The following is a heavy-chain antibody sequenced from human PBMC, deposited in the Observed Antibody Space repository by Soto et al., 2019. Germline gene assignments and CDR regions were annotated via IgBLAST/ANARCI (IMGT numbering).Heavy chain of an antibody. CDR3: ARDKWEAAAGYYYYYYMDV. V-gene: IGHV3-48*01. J-gene: IGHJ6*03. Sequence: PAGSPRLSCAASGFTLSSYSMNWARQAPGKGLEWVSYISSSSSTIYYADSVKGRFTISRDNAKNSLYLQMNSLRAEDTAVYYCARDKWEAAAGYYYYYYMDVWGKGTTVTVSS. CDR1: GFTLSSYS. D-gene: IGHD6-13*01. CDR2: ISSSSSTI.